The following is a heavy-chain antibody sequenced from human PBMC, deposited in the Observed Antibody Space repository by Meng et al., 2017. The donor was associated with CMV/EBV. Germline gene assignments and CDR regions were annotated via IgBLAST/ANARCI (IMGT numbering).Heavy chain of an antibody. D-gene: IGHD3-3*01. Sequence: SETLSLTCAVYGGSFSGYYWSWIRQPPGKGLEWIGEINHSGSTNYNPSLKSRVTISVDTSKNQFSLKLSSVTVADTAVYYCAGASFWSGYYDYWGQGTLVTVSS. CDR2: INHSGST. J-gene: IGHJ4*02. CDR1: GGSFSGYY. CDR3: AGASFWSGYYDY. V-gene: IGHV4-34*01.